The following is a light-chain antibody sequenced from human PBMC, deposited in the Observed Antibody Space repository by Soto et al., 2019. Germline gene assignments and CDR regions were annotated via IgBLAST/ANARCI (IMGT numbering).Light chain of an antibody. J-gene: IGKJ4*01. V-gene: IGKV3-15*01. CDR1: QSVTSN. CDR3: QQYNNWPLN. Sequence: EIVMTQSPATLSVSPGERAALSCRASQSVTSNLAWYQQKPGQAPRLLIYGASTRATGIPARFSGSGSGTEFTLTISGLQSGDFAVYYCQQYNNWPLNFGGGTKVEIK. CDR2: GAS.